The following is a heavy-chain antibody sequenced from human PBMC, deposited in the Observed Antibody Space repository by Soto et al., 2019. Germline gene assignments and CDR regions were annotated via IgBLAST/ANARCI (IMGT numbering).Heavy chain of an antibody. CDR2: ISGSGVIT. J-gene: IGHJ4*02. CDR1: GFTVSSYA. CDR3: AQVASMTTVAKVLD. Sequence: EVQLLESGGGLVQPGGSLRLSCAASGFTVSSYAMNWVRQAPGKGLEWVSAISGSGVITYYADSVKGRFTISRDNSKNAQYLKMNSLRVEDTAVDYFAQVASMTTVAKVLDWCQEALVTVCS. V-gene: IGHV3-23*01. D-gene: IGHD4-17*01.